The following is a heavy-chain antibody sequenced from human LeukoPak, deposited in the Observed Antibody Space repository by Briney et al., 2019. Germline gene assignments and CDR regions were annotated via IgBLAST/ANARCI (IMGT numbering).Heavy chain of an antibody. J-gene: IGHJ4*02. CDR3: ARPGYYGDYAFDY. CDR1: GDSISSSSYF. CDR2: ISYSGNT. V-gene: IGHV4-39*01. D-gene: IGHD4-17*01. Sequence: PSETLSLTCTVSGDSISSSSYFWGWIRQPPGKGLEGIGSISYSGNTYYNPSLKSRVTISVDTSKNQFSLNLNSVTAADTAVYYCARPGYYGDYAFDYWGQGTLVTVSS.